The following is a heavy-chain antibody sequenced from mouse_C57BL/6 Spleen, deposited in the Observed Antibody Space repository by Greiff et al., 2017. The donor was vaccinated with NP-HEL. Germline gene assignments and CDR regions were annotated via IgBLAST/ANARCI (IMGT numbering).Heavy chain of an antibody. CDR2: IDPSDSET. CDR3: AREGGAYDGPSFDY. V-gene: IGHV1-52*01. CDR1: GYTFTSYW. D-gene: IGHD2-3*01. J-gene: IGHJ2*01. Sequence: VQLQQPGAELVRPGSSVKLSCKASGYTFTSYWMHWVKQRPIQGLEWIGNIDPSDSETHYNQKFKDKATLTVDKSSSTAYMQLSSLTSEDSAVYYWAREGGAYDGPSFDYWGQGTTLTVSS.